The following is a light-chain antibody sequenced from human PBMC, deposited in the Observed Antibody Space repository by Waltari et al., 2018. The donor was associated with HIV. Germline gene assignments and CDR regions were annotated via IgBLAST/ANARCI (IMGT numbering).Light chain of an antibody. J-gene: IGKJ1*01. CDR2: GAS. CDR3: QQYHDSPRT. CDR1: RDVDTQ. V-gene: IGKV1-8*01. Sequence: ATRMTQSPPSVSAATGDTVTITGRASRDVDTQLAWYQHKPGSSPHLLIYGASTLQKGVPARFNGSGSGTSFALTVTGLQSEDVAAYFCQQYHDSPRTFGQGTTV.